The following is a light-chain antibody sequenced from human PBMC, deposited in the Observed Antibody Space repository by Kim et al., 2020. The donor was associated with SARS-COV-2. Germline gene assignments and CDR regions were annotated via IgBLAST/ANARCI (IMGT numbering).Light chain of an antibody. V-gene: IGKV3-20*01. CDR1: QSISINF. CDR2: GAS. J-gene: IGKJ1*01. CDR3: QHFGSSRWT. Sequence: SPGEKATLSCRASQSISINFLAWYQQKPGHAPRLLMYGASSRATAIPDRFSGSGSGTDFTLTISRLEAEDVAVYYCQHFGSSRWTFGQGTKVDIK.